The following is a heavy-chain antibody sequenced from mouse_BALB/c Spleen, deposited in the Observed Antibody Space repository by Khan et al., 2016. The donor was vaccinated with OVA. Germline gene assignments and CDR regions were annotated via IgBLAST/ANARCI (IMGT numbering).Heavy chain of an antibody. CDR3: TRDGNYAHWYFDV. D-gene: IGHD2-1*01. CDR2: ISSGSTYT. V-gene: IGHV5-6-4*01. CDR1: GFSFTGYT. Sequence: EVELVESGGGLVRPGGSLKLSCAASGFSFTGYTMSWVRQTPEKRLEWVATISSGSTYTYYPDSVKGRFTISRDNAKNTLYLQMSSLKSEDTAMYYCTRDGNYAHWYFDVWGAGTTVTVSS. J-gene: IGHJ1*01.